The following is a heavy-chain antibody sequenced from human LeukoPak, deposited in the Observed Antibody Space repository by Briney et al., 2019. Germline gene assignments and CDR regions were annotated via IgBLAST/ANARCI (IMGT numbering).Heavy chain of an antibody. CDR1: GFTFSTYA. J-gene: IGHJ4*02. CDR2: IYSGGST. V-gene: IGHV3-53*01. CDR3: ARDLSSSWYDYFDY. Sequence: GGSLRLSCAASGFTFSTYAMSWVRQAPGKRLEWVSVIYSGGSTYYADSVKGRFTISRDNSKNTLYLQMNSLRAEDTAVYYCARDLSSSWYDYFDYWGQGTLVTVSS. D-gene: IGHD6-13*01.